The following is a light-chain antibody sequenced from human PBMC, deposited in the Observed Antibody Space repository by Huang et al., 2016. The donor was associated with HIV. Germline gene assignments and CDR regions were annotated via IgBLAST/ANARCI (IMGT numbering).Light chain of an antibody. V-gene: IGKV3-11*01. Sequence: VLTQSPATLSLSPGPRATLSCRASQNINNYLVWYQQKPGQSPRLLIYDAFNRATGIPDRFSGSGSGTDFTLTINTLEPEDFAVYYCQQRGAWPLTFGGGTKVEIK. CDR3: QQRGAWPLT. CDR1: QNINNY. CDR2: DAF. J-gene: IGKJ4*01.